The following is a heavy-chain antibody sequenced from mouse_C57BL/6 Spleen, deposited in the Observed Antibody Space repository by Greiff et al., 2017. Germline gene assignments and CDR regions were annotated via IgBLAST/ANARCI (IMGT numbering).Heavy chain of an antibody. Sequence: VQLQQSGAELMKPGASVKLSCKATGYTFTGYWIEWVKQRPGHGLEWIGEILPGSGSTNYNEKFKGKATFTADTSSNTAYMQLSSLTTEDSAIYYCARSGLYYDYDNYAMDYWGQGTSVTVSS. J-gene: IGHJ4*01. CDR1: GYTFTGYW. CDR2: ILPGSGST. D-gene: IGHD2-4*01. CDR3: ARSGLYYDYDNYAMDY. V-gene: IGHV1-9*01.